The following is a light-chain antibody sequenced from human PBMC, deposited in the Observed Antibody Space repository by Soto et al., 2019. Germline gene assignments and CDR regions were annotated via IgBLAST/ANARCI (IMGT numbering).Light chain of an antibody. CDR3: QQRSNWPLT. Sequence: EIVLTQSPGTLSLSPGERATLSCRASQRVSSGYLAWYQQKPGQAPRLLISDASNRATGIPARFSGSGSGTDFTLTISSLESEDFAIYYCQQRSNWPLTFGQGTRLEIK. CDR2: DAS. V-gene: IGKV3-11*01. J-gene: IGKJ5*01. CDR1: QRVSSGY.